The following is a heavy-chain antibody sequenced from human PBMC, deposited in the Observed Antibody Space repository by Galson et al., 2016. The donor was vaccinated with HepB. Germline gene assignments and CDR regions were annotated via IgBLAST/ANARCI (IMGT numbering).Heavy chain of an antibody. CDR2: ISGRGGST. J-gene: IGHJ4*02. V-gene: IGHV3-23*01. CDR1: GFSFSSFA. CDR3: ARDRGFYSSTWD. Sequence: SLRLSCAGSGFSFSSFAMSWVRQAPGKGLQWVSTISGRGGSTYYADSVKGRFTISRDNSKDTLYLQMISLRAEDTAVYYCARDRGFYSSTWDWGQGTLVTVSS. D-gene: IGHD2-2*01.